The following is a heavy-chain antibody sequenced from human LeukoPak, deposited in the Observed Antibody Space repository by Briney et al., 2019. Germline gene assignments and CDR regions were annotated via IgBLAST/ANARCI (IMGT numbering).Heavy chain of an antibody. J-gene: IGHJ3*02. CDR2: IYHSGST. Sequence: NPSETLSLTCTVSGYSISSGYYWGWIRQPPGKGLEWIGSIYHSGSTYYNPSLKSRVTISVDTSKNQFSLKLSSVTAADTAVYYCALGKVRGYAFDIWGQGTMVTVSS. CDR1: GYSISSGYY. D-gene: IGHD3-10*01. CDR3: ALGKVRGYAFDI. V-gene: IGHV4-38-2*02.